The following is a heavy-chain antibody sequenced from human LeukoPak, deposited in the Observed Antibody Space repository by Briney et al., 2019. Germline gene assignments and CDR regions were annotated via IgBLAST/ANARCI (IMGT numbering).Heavy chain of an antibody. CDR1: GGSISSYY. V-gene: IGHV4-59*01. CDR2: IYYSGST. CDR3: ARGGIAVAGSAYNWFDP. J-gene: IGHJ5*02. Sequence: PSETLSLTCTVSGGSISSYYWSWIRQPPGKGLEWIGYIYYSGSTNYNPSLKRRVTISVDTSKNQCSLKLSSVPAADTAVYYSARGGIAVAGSAYNWFDPCGQGTLATVSS. D-gene: IGHD6-19*01.